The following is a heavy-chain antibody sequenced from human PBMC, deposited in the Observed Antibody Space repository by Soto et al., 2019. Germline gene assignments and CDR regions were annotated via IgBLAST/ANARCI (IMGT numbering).Heavy chain of an antibody. CDR2: ISSDGRAK. CDR1: GFTLSRYS. V-gene: IGHV3-30-3*01. D-gene: IGHD3-9*01. CDR3: AVDGVPTSSFRYYYFRF. J-gene: IGHJ4*02. Sequence: QVLLVESGGGVVQPGRSLRLSCGVSGFTLSRYSMHWVRQAPGKGLEWVALISSDGRAKYYADSVKGRFTISRDDSLYLQMTSLRPEDTAVYYCAVDGVPTSSFRYYYFRFWGRGTLVTVSS.